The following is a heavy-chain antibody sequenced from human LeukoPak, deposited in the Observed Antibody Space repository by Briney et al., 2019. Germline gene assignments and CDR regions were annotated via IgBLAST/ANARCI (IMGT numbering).Heavy chain of an antibody. CDR3: ARPLKRAMITFGGVIDDAFDI. J-gene: IGHJ3*02. CDR2: IYPGDSDT. D-gene: IGHD3-16*01. Sequence: GESLKISCKGSGYSFTSYWIGWVRQMPGKGLEWMGIIYPGDSDTRYSPSFQGQVTISADKSISTAYLQRSSLKASDTAMYYCARPLKRAMITFGGVIDDAFDIWGQGTMVTVSS. V-gene: IGHV5-51*01. CDR1: GYSFTSYW.